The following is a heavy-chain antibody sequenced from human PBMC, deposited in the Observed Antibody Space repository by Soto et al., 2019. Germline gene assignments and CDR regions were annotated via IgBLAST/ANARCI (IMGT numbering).Heavy chain of an antibody. Sequence: QVQLVESGGGVVQPGRSLRLSCAASGFIFSAHAMHWVRQAPGKGLEWVAVIWYDGTNEYYADSVKGRFTISRDNSKSTLHLQMNSLRGEDTAVYYCTKAGFRTTGYGTHLTYWGQGTLVTVSP. D-gene: IGHD6-13*01. V-gene: IGHV3-33*03. CDR3: TKAGFRTTGYGTHLTY. CDR1: GFIFSAHA. J-gene: IGHJ4*02. CDR2: IWYDGTNE.